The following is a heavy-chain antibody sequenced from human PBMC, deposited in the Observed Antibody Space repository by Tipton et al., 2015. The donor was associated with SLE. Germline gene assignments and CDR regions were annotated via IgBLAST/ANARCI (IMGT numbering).Heavy chain of an antibody. Sequence: TLSLTCAVYGGSFSGYYWSWIRQPPGKGLEWIGEINHSGSTNYNPSLKSRVTMSVDTSKNQFSLKLSSVTAADTAVYYCARADFWSGYFDYWGQGTLVTVSS. V-gene: IGHV4-34*01. CDR3: ARADFWSGYFDY. D-gene: IGHD3-3*01. J-gene: IGHJ4*02. CDR2: INHSGST. CDR1: GGSFSGYY.